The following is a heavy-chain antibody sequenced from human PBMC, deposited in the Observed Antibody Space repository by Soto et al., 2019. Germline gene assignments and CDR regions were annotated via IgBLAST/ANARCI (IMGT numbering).Heavy chain of an antibody. D-gene: IGHD3-9*01. J-gene: IGHJ4*02. Sequence: SETLSLTCTVSGGSISSSSYYWGWIRQPPGKGLEWIGSIYYSGSTYYNPSLKSRVTISVDTSKNQFSLKLSSVTAADTAVYYCARQPILDYWGQGTLVTVSS. CDR1: GGSISSSSYY. CDR2: IYYSGST. CDR3: ARQPILDY. V-gene: IGHV4-39*01.